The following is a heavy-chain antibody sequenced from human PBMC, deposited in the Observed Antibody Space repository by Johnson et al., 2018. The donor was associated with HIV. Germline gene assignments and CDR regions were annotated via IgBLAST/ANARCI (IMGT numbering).Heavy chain of an antibody. CDR1: GFTFSNAW. V-gene: IGHV3-66*01. CDR3: LFGGYSYGLAFDI. CDR2: IYSGGST. Sequence: EVQLVESGGGLVKPGGSLRLSCAASGFTFSNAWMNWVRQAPGKGLEWVSVIYSGGSTYYADSVKGRFTISRDNSKNTLYLQMNSLRAEDTAVYYCLFGGYSYGLAFDIWGQGTMVTVSS. D-gene: IGHD5-18*01. J-gene: IGHJ3*02.